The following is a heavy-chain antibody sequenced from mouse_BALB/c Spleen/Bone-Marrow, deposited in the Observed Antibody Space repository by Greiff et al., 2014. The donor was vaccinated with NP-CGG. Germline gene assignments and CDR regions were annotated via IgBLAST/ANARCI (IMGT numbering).Heavy chain of an antibody. V-gene: IGHV1-69*02. Sequence: VKLQESGAELVRPGASVKLSCKASGYTFTSFWINWVKQRPGQGLEWIGNIFPSDNYTNYNQKFKDKATMTVDKSSSTAYMQLSSPTSEDFAVYYCTRGYDALDYWGQGTSVTVSS. CDR3: TRGYDALDY. CDR1: GYTFTSFW. J-gene: IGHJ4*01. CDR2: IFPSDNYT.